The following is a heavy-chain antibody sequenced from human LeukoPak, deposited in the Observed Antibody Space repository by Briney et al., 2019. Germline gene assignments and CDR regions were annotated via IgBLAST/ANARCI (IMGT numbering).Heavy chain of an antibody. CDR3: ARGGGSYSWNFWGAFDI. V-gene: IGHV4-59*01. Sequence: KPSETLSLTCPVSGGSITSYYWSWIRQPPGQGLEWIGYIFHSGSTTNYDPSLKSRVTISLDTSKNQFSLTLSSVTAADTAVYYCARGGGSYSWNFWGAFDIWDQGTMVTVSS. J-gene: IGHJ3*02. CDR2: IFHSGSTT. CDR1: GGSITSYY. D-gene: IGHD1-7*01.